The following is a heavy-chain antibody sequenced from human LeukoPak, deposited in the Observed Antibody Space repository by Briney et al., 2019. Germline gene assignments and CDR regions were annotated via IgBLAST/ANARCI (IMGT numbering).Heavy chain of an antibody. J-gene: IGHJ4*02. Sequence: GGSLRLSCAASGFTFSSYSMNWVRQAPGKGLEWVSSISSSSSYIYYADSVKGRFTISRDNAKNSLYLQMNSLRAEDAAVYYCAIDVLNFWSGPTNDYWGQGTLVTVSS. CDR2: ISSSSSYI. D-gene: IGHD3-3*01. V-gene: IGHV3-21*01. CDR3: AIDVLNFWSGPTNDY. CDR1: GFTFSSYS.